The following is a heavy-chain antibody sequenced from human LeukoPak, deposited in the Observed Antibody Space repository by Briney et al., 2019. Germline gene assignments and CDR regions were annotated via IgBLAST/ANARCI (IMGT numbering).Heavy chain of an antibody. CDR2: IWDDGITK. D-gene: IGHD6-13*01. CDR3: ARNLSSSWLPDY. CDR1: GFTFSSYG. V-gene: IGHV3-33*01. Sequence: GRSLRLSCAASGFTFSSYGMHWVRQAPGKGLEWVAVIWDDGITKHYADSVKGRFTISRDNSKNTLYLQMNSLRAEDTAVYYCARNLSSSWLPDYWGQGTLVTVSS. J-gene: IGHJ4*02.